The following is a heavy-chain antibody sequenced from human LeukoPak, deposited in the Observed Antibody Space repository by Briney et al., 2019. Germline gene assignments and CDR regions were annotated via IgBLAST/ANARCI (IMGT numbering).Heavy chain of an antibody. J-gene: IGHJ4*02. V-gene: IGHV3-20*04. CDR3: ARGMTTETDY. Sequence: TGGSLRLSCAASGFTLDDYGMSWVRQAPGKGLEWVSGINWNGGSTGYADSVKGRFTISRDNAKNSLYLQMNSLRAEDTALYYCARGMTTETDYWGQGTLVTVSS. D-gene: IGHD4-11*01. CDR2: INWNGGST. CDR1: GFTLDDYG.